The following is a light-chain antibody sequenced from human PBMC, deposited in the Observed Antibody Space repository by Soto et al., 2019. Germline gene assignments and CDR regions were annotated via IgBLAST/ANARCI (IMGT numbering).Light chain of an antibody. CDR2: DAS. CDR1: QPIRYS. Sequence: DIQMTQSPSSLSASVGDRVTITCRASQPIRYSLNWYQQKPGKAPKVLIYDASTLQSGVPPRFSGSGSGTGFALTISSLQPEDFATYYCHQSAGSLSWTFGQGTRVEAK. V-gene: IGKV1-39*01. CDR3: HQSAGSLSWT. J-gene: IGKJ1*01.